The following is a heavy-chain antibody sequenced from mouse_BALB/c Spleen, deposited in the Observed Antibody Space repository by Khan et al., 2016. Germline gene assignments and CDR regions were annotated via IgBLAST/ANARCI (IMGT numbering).Heavy chain of an antibody. CDR2: ILPGSGRS. CDR3: ARSGTAMDY. V-gene: IGHV1-9*01. D-gene: IGHD1-3*01. CDR1: GYTFSSYW. Sequence: QVQLQQSGAELMKPGASVKISCKTTGYTFSSYWIEWVKQRPGHGLEWIGEILPGSGRSNYNEKVMDKATFTADTSSNTANMQLSSLTSEDSSFYYWARSGTAMDYWGQGTSVTVSS. J-gene: IGHJ4*01.